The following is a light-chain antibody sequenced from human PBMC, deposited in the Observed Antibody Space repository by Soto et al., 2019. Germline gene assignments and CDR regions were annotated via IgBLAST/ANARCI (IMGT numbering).Light chain of an antibody. Sequence: EVVLTQSPATLSLSPGGRATLSCRASQSVSSNLAWYQQKPGQAPRLLIYGASTRATGIPARFSGSGSGTEFTLTISSLQSEDFEVYYCQQYNNWPQTFGQGTKVDIK. CDR3: QQYNNWPQT. J-gene: IGKJ1*01. V-gene: IGKV3-15*01. CDR1: QSVSSN. CDR2: GAS.